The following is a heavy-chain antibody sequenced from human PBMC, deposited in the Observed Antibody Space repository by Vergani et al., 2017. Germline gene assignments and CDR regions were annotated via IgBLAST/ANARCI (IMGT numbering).Heavy chain of an antibody. CDR3: ASDTHCGQRADR. V-gene: IGHV4-59*11. CDR2: IHYSENT. CDR1: FDSIRNLY. J-gene: IGHJ5*02. Sequence: QVQLQESGPGLVKSSETLSLTCSVSFDSIRNLYCNWIRQPPGKGLEWLGSIHYSENTNYNPSLKTRVTISVDTSKNQFSLTLTSVTAADTAVYYCASDTHCGQRADRWGQGILVTVTS. D-gene: IGHD2-15*01.